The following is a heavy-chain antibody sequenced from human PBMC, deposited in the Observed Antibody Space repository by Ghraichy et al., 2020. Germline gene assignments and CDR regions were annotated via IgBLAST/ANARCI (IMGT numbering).Heavy chain of an antibody. V-gene: IGHV4-34*01. D-gene: IGHD3-3*01. CDR3: ARHGKRSIFGVVIMSKLLRYYYYGMDV. CDR1: GGSFSGYY. Sequence: SQTLSLTCAVYGGSFSGYYWSWIRQPPGKGLEWIGEINHSGSTNYNPSLKSRVTISVDTSKNQFSLKLSSVTAADTAVYYCARHGKRSIFGVVIMSKLLRYYYYGMDVWGQGTTVTVSS. J-gene: IGHJ6*02. CDR2: INHSGST.